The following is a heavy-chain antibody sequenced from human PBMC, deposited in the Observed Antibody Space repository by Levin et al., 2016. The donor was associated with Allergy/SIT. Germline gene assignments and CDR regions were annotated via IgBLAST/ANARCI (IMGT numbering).Heavy chain of an antibody. D-gene: IGHD3-9*01. V-gene: IGHV4-39*01. CDR3: ARNVLGLLRYFDWLVPVTGVGYGMDV. J-gene: IGHJ6*02. Sequence: WIRQPPGKGLEWIGSIYYSGSTYYNPSLKSRVTISVDTSKNQFSLKLSSVTAADTAVYYCARNVLGLLRYFDWLVPVTGVGYGMDVWGQGTTVTVSS. CDR2: IYYSGST.